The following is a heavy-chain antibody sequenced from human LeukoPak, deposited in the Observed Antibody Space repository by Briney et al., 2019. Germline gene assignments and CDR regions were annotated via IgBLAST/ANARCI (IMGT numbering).Heavy chain of an antibody. Sequence: ESSETLSLTCTVSGGSISSSSYYWGWIRQPPGKGLEWIGSIYYSGSTYYNPSLKSRVTISVDTSKNQFSLKLSSVTAADTAVYYCARSVMFAPRFFSEHKASPSPPWFDPWGQGTLVTVSS. D-gene: IGHD3-3*01. J-gene: IGHJ5*02. CDR3: ARSVMFAPRFFSEHKASPSPPWFDP. V-gene: IGHV4-39*07. CDR2: IYYSGST. CDR1: GGSISSSSYY.